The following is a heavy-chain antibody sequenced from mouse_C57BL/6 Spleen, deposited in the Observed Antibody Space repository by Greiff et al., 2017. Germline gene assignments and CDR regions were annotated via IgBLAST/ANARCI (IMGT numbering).Heavy chain of an antibody. J-gene: IGHJ3*01. D-gene: IGHD1-1*01. CDR1: GYTFTDYE. Sequence: QVQLQQSGAELVRPGASVTLSCKASGYTFTDYEMHWVKQTPVHGLEWIGAIDPETGGTAYNQKFKGKAILTADKSSSTAYMELRSLTSADSAVYYCTRYYGSRLAWFAYWGQGTLVTVSA. CDR3: TRYYGSRLAWFAY. V-gene: IGHV1-15*01. CDR2: IDPETGGT.